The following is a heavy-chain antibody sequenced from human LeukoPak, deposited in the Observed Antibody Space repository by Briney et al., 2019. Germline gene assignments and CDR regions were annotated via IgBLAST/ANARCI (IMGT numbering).Heavy chain of an antibody. CDR1: GYTFTSYA. CDR2: INAGNGNT. CDR3: ARDRSGSLHYFDY. Sequence: GASVKVSCKASGYTFTSYAMHWVRQAPGQRLEWMGWINAGNGNTKYSQKFQGRVTITRDTSASTAYMELSSLRSEDTAVYYCARDRSGSLHYFDYWGQGTLVTVSS. D-gene: IGHD1-26*01. J-gene: IGHJ4*02. V-gene: IGHV1-3*01.